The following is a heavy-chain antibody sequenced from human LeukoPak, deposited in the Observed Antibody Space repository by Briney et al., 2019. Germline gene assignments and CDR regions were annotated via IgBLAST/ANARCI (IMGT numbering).Heavy chain of an antibody. J-gene: IGHJ5*02. Sequence: GGSLRLSCAASGFTFRTYGMHWVRQAPGKGLEWVAVISFDGTNKYYADPVKGRFTISRDNSKNTLYLQMSSLTTEDTAVYYCSKDSQVAVAVAWGQGTLVTVSS. CDR1: GFTFRTYG. CDR3: SKDSQVAVAVA. CDR2: ISFDGTNK. V-gene: IGHV3-30*18. D-gene: IGHD6-19*01.